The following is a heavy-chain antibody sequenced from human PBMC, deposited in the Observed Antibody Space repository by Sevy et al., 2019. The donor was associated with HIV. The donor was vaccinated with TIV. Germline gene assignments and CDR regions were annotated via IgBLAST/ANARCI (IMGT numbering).Heavy chain of an antibody. CDR3: AKVGQDYYDSSVYFDY. CDR1: GFTFSSYG. J-gene: IGHJ4*02. V-gene: IGHV3-30*18. Sequence: GGSLRLSCAASGFTFSSYGMHWVRQAPGKGLEWVAVISYDGSNKYYADSVKGRFTISRDNSKNPLYLQMNSLRAEDTAVYYCAKVGQDYYDSSVYFDYWGQGTLVTVSS. D-gene: IGHD3-22*01. CDR2: ISYDGSNK.